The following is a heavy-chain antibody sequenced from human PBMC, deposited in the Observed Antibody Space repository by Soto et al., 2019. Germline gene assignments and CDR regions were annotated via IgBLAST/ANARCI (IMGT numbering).Heavy chain of an antibody. CDR3: ARDGIVVAGTFDY. D-gene: IGHD6-19*01. V-gene: IGHV1-18*01. J-gene: IGHJ4*02. CDR2: IIPNIGNT. CDR1: GGAFSIYA. Sequence: ASGKVSCKASGGAFSIYAISWVRQAPGQGLEWMGWIIPNIGNTNYAQKLQGRVTMTTDTSTSTVYMELRSLRSDDTAVFYCARDGIVVAGTFDYWGQGTQVTVSS.